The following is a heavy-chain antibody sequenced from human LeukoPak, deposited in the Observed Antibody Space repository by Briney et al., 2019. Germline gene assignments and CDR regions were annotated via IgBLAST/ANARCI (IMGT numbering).Heavy chain of an antibody. CDR3: AKDPSQLLYLYYYYYMDV. J-gene: IGHJ6*03. CDR1: GFTFSSYG. CDR2: IRYDGSNK. Sequence: GGSLRLSCAASGFTFSSYGMHWVRQAPGKGLEWVAFIRYDGSNKYYADSVKGRFTISRDNSKNTLYLQMNSLRAEDTAVYYCAKDPSQLLYLYYYYYMDVWGKGTTVTVSS. V-gene: IGHV3-30*02. D-gene: IGHD2-2*02.